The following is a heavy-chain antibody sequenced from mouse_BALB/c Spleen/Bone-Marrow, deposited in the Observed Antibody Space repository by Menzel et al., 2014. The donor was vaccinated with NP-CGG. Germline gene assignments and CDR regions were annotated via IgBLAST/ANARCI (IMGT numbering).Heavy chain of an antibody. J-gene: IGHJ3*01. V-gene: IGHV5-9-2*01. CDR2: ISGGGSYT. CDR1: GFSFNSYG. Sequence: EVKVEESGGGSVKSGGSLKLSCAASGFSFNSYGMSWVRQTPEKRLEWVATISGGGSYTFYPDSVKGRFTISRDNAKNNPYLQLSSLRSEDTALYYCARHAYYDQTEVSFVYWGQGTLSLSLQ. CDR3: ARHAYYDQTEVSFVY. D-gene: IGHD2-4*01.